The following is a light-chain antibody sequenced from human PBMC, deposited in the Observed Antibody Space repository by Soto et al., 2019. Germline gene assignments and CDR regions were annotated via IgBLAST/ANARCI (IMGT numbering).Light chain of an antibody. CDR2: LNSDGSH. CDR1: SGHSSYA. Sequence: QLVLTQSPSASASLGASVKLTCTLSSGHSSYAIAWHQQQPEKGTRYLMKLNSDGSHSKGDGIPDRFSGSSSGAERYLTSSSLQSEDEADYYCQTWGTGILVFGGGTKLTVL. J-gene: IGLJ2*01. CDR3: QTWGTGILV. V-gene: IGLV4-69*01.